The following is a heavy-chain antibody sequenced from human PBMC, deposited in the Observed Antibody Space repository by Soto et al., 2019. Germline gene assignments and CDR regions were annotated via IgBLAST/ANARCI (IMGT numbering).Heavy chain of an antibody. CDR1: GYSFTSYW. Sequence: GESLKISCKGSGYSFTSYWISWVRQMPGKGLEWMGRIDPSDSYTNYSPSFQGHVTISADKSISIAYLQWSSLKASDTAMYYCAREMGSRDSGSYYFVANYYYGMDVWGQGTTVTVSS. V-gene: IGHV5-10-1*01. CDR2: IDPSDSYT. J-gene: IGHJ6*02. D-gene: IGHD1-26*01. CDR3: AREMGSRDSGSYYFVANYYYGMDV.